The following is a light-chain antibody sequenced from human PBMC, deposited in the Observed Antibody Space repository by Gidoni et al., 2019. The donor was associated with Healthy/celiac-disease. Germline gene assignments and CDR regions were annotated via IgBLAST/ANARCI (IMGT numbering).Light chain of an antibody. J-gene: IGKJ3*01. CDR3: QQYGSSPLT. CDR2: GAS. V-gene: IGKV3-20*01. CDR1: QSVSSSY. Sequence: EIVLTQSPGTLSVSPGERATLSCRASQSVSSSYLAWYQQKPGQAPRLLSYGASSRATGIPDRFSGSGSGTDFTLTISRLEPEDFAVYYCQQYGSSPLTFGPGTKVDIK.